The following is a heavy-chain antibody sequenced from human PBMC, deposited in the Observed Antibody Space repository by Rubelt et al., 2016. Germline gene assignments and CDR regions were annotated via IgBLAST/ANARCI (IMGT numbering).Heavy chain of an antibody. J-gene: IGHJ3*02. CDR2: IYSSGST. CDR3: ARGAALYLRSPFDI. CDR1: GGSISSNRYH. D-gene: IGHD6-25*01. Sequence: ETLSLTCTVSGGSISSNRYHWGWIRQPPGKGLEWIGSIYSSGSTYYNPSLKSRVTISVDTSRNQVSLSLTSVTAADTAVYYCARGAALYLRSPFDIWGQGTMVSVSS. V-gene: IGHV4-39*01.